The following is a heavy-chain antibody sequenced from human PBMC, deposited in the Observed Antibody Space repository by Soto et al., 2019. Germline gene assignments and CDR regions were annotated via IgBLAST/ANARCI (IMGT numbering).Heavy chain of an antibody. CDR1: GGTFSSYA. V-gene: IGHV1-69*01. J-gene: IGHJ5*02. D-gene: IGHD5-12*01. CDR3: ARDRTVEMATIGWFDP. CDR2: IIPIFGTA. Sequence: QVQLVQSGAEVKKPGSSVKVSRKASGGTFSSYAISWVRQAPGQGLEWMGGIIPIFGTANYAQKFQGRVTITADESTSTAYMELSSLRSEDTAVYYCARDRTVEMATIGWFDPWGQGTLVTVSS.